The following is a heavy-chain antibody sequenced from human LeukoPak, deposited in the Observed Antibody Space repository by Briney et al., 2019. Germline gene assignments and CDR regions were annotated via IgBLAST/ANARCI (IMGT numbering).Heavy chain of an antibody. D-gene: IGHD2-21*02. J-gene: IGHJ4*02. CDR1: GFTFSDYW. CDR3: ARGDWAPFDY. V-gene: IGHV3-7*01. Sequence: PGGSLRLSCVASGFTFSDYWMNWVRQAPGKGLEWVANIDQDGSSKYYLDSVKGRFTISRDNAKNSLYLQINYLRAEDTAVYFCARGDWAPFDYWGQGSLLTVSS. CDR2: IDQDGSSK.